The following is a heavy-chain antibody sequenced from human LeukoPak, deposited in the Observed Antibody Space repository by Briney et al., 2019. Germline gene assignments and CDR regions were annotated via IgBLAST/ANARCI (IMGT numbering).Heavy chain of an antibody. CDR1: GFTFSTYW. CDR2: IDGDGSRI. J-gene: IGHJ6*03. Sequence: GGSLRLSCAASGFTFSTYWMHWVRQAPGKGPVWVSHIDGDGSRINYADSVKGRFTISRDNAQNTLYLEMNSLRAEDTAVYYCARDPHYGAGYYYYYYMDVWGKGTSVTVSS. D-gene: IGHD3-10*01. V-gene: IGHV3-74*01. CDR3: ARDPHYGAGYYYYYYMDV.